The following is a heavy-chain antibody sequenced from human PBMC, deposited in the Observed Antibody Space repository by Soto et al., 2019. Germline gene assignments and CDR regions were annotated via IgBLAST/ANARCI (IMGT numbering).Heavy chain of an antibody. Sequence: SETLSLTCTVSGGSISSGDYYWSWIRQPPGKGLEWIGYIYYSGSTYYNPSLKSRVTISVDTSKNHFSLKLSSVTAADTAVYYCARVSSAALGVVVDYWGQGTLLTVSS. J-gene: IGHJ4*02. D-gene: IGHD2-2*01. CDR2: IYYSGST. CDR3: ARVSSAALGVVVDY. V-gene: IGHV4-30-4*01. CDR1: GGSISSGDYY.